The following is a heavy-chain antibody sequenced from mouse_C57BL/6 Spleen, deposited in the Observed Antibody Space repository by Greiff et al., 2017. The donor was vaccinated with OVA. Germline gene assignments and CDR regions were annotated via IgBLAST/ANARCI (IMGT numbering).Heavy chain of an antibody. J-gene: IGHJ2*01. CDR3: ARYEDYYGKGDY. V-gene: IGHV1-59*01. Sequence: QVQLQQPGAELVRPGTSVKLSCKASGYTFTSYWMHWVKQRPGQGLEWIGVIDLSDSYTNYNQKFKGKATLTVDTSSSTAYMQLSSLTSEDSAVYYCARYEDYYGKGDYWGQGTTLTVSS. CDR1: GYTFTSYW. CDR2: IDLSDSYT. D-gene: IGHD1-1*01.